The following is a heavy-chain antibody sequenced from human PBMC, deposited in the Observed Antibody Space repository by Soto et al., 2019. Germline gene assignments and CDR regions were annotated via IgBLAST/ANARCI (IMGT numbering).Heavy chain of an antibody. CDR2: IKSKTDGGTT. CDR1: GFTFSNAW. Sequence: GGSLRLSCAASGFTFSNAWMSWVRQAPGKGLEWVGRIKSKTDGGTTDYAAPVKGRFTISRDDSKNTLYLQMNSLKTEDTAVYYCTTDWAWVDAFDIWGQGTMVTVSS. V-gene: IGHV3-15*01. D-gene: IGHD7-27*01. CDR3: TTDWAWVDAFDI. J-gene: IGHJ3*02.